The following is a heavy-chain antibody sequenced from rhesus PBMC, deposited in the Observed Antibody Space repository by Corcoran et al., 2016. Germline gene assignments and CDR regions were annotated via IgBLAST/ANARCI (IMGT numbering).Heavy chain of an antibody. D-gene: IGHD2-39*01. Sequence: QVQLQESGPAVVKPSETLSLTFTVSGGSISSINCWSWIRLSPGRGLAWFGGLLGRVGSSEYNPSLKSRVSISIDTSKNQFSLKLRSVTAADTAVYYWASHPEDCSRGVCYWNFEFWGQGALVTVSS. CDR1: GGSISSINC. J-gene: IGHJ1*01. CDR3: ASHPEDCSRGVCYWNFEF. V-gene: IGHV4-93*02. CDR2: LLGRVGSS.